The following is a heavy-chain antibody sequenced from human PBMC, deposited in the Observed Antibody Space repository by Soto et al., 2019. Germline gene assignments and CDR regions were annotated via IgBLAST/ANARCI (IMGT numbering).Heavy chain of an antibody. CDR1: GGSFSGYH. Sequence: PSETLSLTCAVYGGSFSGYHWSWIRQPPGKGLEWIGEINHSGSTNYNPSLKSRVTISVDTSKNQFSLKLSSVTAADTAVYYCARAGIFDYWGQGTLVTVSS. CDR2: INHSGST. D-gene: IGHD3-10*01. V-gene: IGHV4-34*01. J-gene: IGHJ4*02. CDR3: ARAGIFDY.